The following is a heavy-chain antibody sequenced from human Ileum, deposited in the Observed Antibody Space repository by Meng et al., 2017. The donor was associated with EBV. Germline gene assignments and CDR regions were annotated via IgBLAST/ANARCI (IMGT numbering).Heavy chain of an antibody. CDR3: AKNGEKYFEY. CDR2: MSDSGIT. V-gene: IGHV4-4*02. Sequence: QVLLQASGPGRVNPSGTLSLTCAVSGGSISVINWWSWVRQSPEKGLEWIGEMSDSGITHYNPSLKSRVTISADKSNNQFSLKLTSVTSADTAVYFCAKNGEKYFEYWGQGTLVTVSS. J-gene: IGHJ4*02. CDR1: GGSISVINW.